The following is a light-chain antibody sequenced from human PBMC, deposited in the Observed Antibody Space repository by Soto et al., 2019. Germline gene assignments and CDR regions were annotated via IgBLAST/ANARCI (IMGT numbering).Light chain of an antibody. J-gene: IGKJ4*01. CDR2: DAS. CDR3: QQYDNRPLT. CDR1: QDINNY. V-gene: IGKV1-33*01. Sequence: DIQMTQSPSSLSASVGDRVTITCQASQDINNYLNWYQQKSGKAPKLLIYDASDLETGVPSRFSGSGSGTDFTFTISSLQPEDIATYYWQQYDNRPLTFGGGTKVEIK.